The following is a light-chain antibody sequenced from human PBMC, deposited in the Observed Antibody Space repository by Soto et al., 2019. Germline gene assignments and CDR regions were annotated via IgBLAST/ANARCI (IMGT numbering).Light chain of an antibody. Sequence: QLVLTQSSSASASLGSSVKLTCTLSSGHSSYIIAWHQQQPGKAPRYLMKLEGSGSYNKGSGVPDRFSGSSSGADRYLTISHLQSEDEADYYCETWDSNTVLFGGGTKLTVL. CDR1: SGHSSYI. CDR3: ETWDSNTVL. V-gene: IGLV4-60*03. CDR2: LEGSGSY. J-gene: IGLJ2*01.